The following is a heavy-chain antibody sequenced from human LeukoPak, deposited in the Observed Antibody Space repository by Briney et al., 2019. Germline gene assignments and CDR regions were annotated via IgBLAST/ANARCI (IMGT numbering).Heavy chain of an antibody. Sequence: GGSLRLSCAASGFTVSSNYMSWVRQAPGKGLEWVSVIYSGGSTYYADSVKGRFTISRDNSKNTLYLQMNSLRAEDTAVYYCAKALWGGWSYYFDYWGQGTLVTVSS. V-gene: IGHV3-53*01. CDR3: AKALWGGWSYYFDY. CDR2: IYSGGST. CDR1: GFTVSSNY. D-gene: IGHD2-15*01. J-gene: IGHJ4*02.